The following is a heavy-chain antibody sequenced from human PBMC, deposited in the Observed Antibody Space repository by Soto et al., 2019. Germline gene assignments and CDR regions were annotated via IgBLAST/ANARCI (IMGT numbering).Heavy chain of an antibody. CDR1: GDSISSSSYY. CDR3: ARPLQLAVSGFDP. V-gene: IGHV4-39*01. D-gene: IGHD3-3*02. J-gene: IGHJ5*02. Sequence: ETLSLTCSVSGDSISSSSYYWAWIRQPPGKGLEWIGSIHYRANSYYSPSLKSRITISVDTSKNQISLRLSSVTAADTAVYYCARPLQLAVSGFDPWGQGTLVTVYS. CDR2: IHYRANS.